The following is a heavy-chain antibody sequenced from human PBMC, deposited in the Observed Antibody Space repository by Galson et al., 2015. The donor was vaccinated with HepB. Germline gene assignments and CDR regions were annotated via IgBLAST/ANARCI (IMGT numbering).Heavy chain of an antibody. V-gene: IGHV4-59*01. CDR2: VKDSGSS. CDR1: GGSISGSF. Sequence: ETLSLTCTVSGGSISGSFWSWIRQPPGKGLEWIGSVKDSGSSSYNPSLKTRVTMSGDTSKNQLFLRLRSVTAADTAVYFCAREGGIPAGDIDYYYMDVWGTGTTVAVS. D-gene: IGHD6-13*01. J-gene: IGHJ6*03. CDR3: AREGGIPAGDIDYYYMDV.